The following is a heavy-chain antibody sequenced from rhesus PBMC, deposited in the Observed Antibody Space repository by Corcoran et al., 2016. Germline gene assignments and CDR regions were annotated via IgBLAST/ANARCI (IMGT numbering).Heavy chain of an antibody. CDR1: GFTFRSYG. CDR2: ISYDGSKK. V-gene: IGHV3-54*02. Sequence: EVQLVESGGGLVQPGGSLRLSCVASGFTFRSYGMQWVRQAPGKGLEWVALISYDGSKKYYADSVKDRVNVSRDNSKNMRYLKMKNLKLEDTAVVYCARARGSGSWKNGLDSWGQGAVVTVSS. CDR3: ARARGSGSWKNGLDS. D-gene: IGHD6-25*01. J-gene: IGHJ6*01.